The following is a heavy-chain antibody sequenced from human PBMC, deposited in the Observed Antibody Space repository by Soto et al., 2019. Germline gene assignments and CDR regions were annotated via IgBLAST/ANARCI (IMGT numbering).Heavy chain of an antibody. J-gene: IGHJ4*02. CDR2: LYSGGNT. Sequence: GVLRLSCAASGFTFSSNYMSWVCQAPGKGLEWVSILYSGGNTYYADSVKGRFTISRDNSKNSLYLQMNTLRAEDTAVYYCARARGRYYYFDYWGQGTPVTVSS. V-gene: IGHV3-53*01. D-gene: IGHD1-26*01. CDR1: GFTFSSNY. CDR3: ARARGRYYYFDY.